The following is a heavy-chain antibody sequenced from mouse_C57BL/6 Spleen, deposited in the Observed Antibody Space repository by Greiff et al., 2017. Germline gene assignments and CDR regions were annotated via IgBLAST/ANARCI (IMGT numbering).Heavy chain of an antibody. J-gene: IGHJ2*01. D-gene: IGHD2-5*01. V-gene: IGHV5-17*01. CDR2: ISSGSSTI. CDR1: GFTFSDYG. CDR3: ARSHYSNFFDY. Sequence: EVKVVESGGGLVKPGGSLKLSCAASGFTFSDYGMHWVRQAPEKGLEWVAYISSGSSTIYYADTVKGRFTISRDNAKNTLFLQMTSLRSEDTAMYYCARSHYSNFFDYWGQGTTLTVSS.